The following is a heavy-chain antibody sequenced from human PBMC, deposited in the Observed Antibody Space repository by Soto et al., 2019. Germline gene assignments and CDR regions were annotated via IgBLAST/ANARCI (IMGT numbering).Heavy chain of an antibody. CDR1: GYTFTGYY. J-gene: IGHJ4*02. CDR3: ARGEYCSGGSCYRIDY. D-gene: IGHD2-15*01. CDR2: INPNSGGT. Sequence: ASVKVSCKASGYTFTGYYMHWVRQAPGQGLEWMGWINPNSGGTNYAQKFQGWVTMTRDTSISTAYMELSRLRSDDTAVYYCARGEYCSGGSCYRIDYWGQGTLVTVSS. V-gene: IGHV1-2*04.